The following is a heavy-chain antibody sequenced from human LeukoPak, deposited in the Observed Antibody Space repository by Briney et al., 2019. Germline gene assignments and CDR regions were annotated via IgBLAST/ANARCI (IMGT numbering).Heavy chain of an antibody. Sequence: GGSLRLSCAASGFTFSNYWMHWVRQAPGKGLVWVSRIKGDGSHTIYADSVKGRFAISRDNAKNTLYLQMKSLRAEDTAVYYCVRDWDHFDFDSWGLGTLVTVSS. CDR1: GFTFSNYW. CDR3: VRDWDHFDFDS. D-gene: IGHD3-9*01. CDR2: IKGDGSHT. J-gene: IGHJ5*01. V-gene: IGHV3-74*01.